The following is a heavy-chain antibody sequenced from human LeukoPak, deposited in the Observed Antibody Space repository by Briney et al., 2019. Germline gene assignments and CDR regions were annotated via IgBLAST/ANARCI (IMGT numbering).Heavy chain of an antibody. Sequence: ASVKVSCKASGYTFTSYYMHWVRRAPGQGLEWMGIINPSGGSTSYAQKFQGRVTMTRDTSTSTVYMELSSLRSEDTAVYYCARDTLSEANYYDSSGYLGPGQYFQHWGQGTLVTVSS. CDR3: ARDTLSEANYYDSSGYLGPGQYFQH. CDR1: GYTFTSYY. J-gene: IGHJ1*01. D-gene: IGHD3-22*01. V-gene: IGHV1-46*01. CDR2: INPSGGST.